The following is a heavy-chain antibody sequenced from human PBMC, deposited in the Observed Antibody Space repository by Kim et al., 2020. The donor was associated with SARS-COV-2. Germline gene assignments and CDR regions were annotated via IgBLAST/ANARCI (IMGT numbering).Heavy chain of an antibody. CDR1: GFTFSSYA. J-gene: IGHJ4*02. V-gene: IGHV3-23*01. CDR2: ISGSGGST. Sequence: GGSLRLSCAASGFTFSSYAMSWVRQAPGKGLEWVSAISGSGGSTYYADSVKGRFTISRDNSKNTLYLQMNSLRAEDTAVYYCASGRLQFGGRYYWGQGTLVTVSS. CDR3: ASGRLQFGGRYY. D-gene: IGHD6-25*01.